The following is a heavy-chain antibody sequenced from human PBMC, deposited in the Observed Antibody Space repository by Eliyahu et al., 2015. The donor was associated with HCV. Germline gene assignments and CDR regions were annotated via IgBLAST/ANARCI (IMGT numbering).Heavy chain of an antibody. D-gene: IGHD6-6*01. Sequence: DYYMSWIRQAPGKGLEWFSYISNSGSITYYADSVKGRFTISRDNAKTSLYLQMDSLRAEDTAVYYCVRDGAYSSSKGFYYYHGMGVWGQGATVTVSS. CDR2: ISNSGSIT. CDR1: DYY. V-gene: IGHV3-11*01. CDR3: VRDGAYSSSKGFYYYHGMGV. J-gene: IGHJ6*01.